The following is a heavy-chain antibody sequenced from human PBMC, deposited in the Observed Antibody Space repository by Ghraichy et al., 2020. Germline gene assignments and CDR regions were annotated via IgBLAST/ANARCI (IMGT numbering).Heavy chain of an antibody. CDR1: GFTFSNAW. D-gene: IGHD3-10*01. CDR3: TTGPVYYYGSGSYYNTVFDY. Sequence: GGSLRLSCAASGFTFSNAWMSWVRQAPGKGLEWVGRIKSKTDGGTTDYAAPVKGRFTISRDDSKNTLYLQMNSLKTEDTAVYYCTTGPVYYYGSGSYYNTVFDYWGQGTLVTVSS. V-gene: IGHV3-15*01. CDR2: IKSKTDGGTT. J-gene: IGHJ4*02.